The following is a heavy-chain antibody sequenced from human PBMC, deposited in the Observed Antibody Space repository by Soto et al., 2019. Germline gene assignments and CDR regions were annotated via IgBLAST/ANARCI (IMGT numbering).Heavy chain of an antibody. D-gene: IGHD1-1*01. CDR3: ARRIPHWNDAIDY. V-gene: IGHV4-39*01. J-gene: IGHJ4*02. Sequence: SETLSLTCTVSGGSISSSSYYWGWIRQPPGKGLEWIGSIYYSGSTYYNPSLKSRVTISVDTSKNQFSLKLSSVTAADTAVYYCARRIPHWNDAIDYWGQGTLVTVSS. CDR2: IYYSGST. CDR1: GGSISSSSYY.